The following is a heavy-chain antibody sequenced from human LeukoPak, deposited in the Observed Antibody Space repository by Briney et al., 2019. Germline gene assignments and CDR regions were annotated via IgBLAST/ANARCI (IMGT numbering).Heavy chain of an antibody. Sequence: PGGSLRLSCAASGFTFSSYWMSWVRQAPGKGLEWVASIKQDGSEKYYVDSVKGRFTISRDNAKNSLYLQMNSLRAEDTAVYYCARGFCSSTSCYDYWGQGTLVTVSS. V-gene: IGHV3-7*05. J-gene: IGHJ4*02. CDR2: IKQDGSEK. CDR1: GFTFSSYW. CDR3: ARGFCSSTSCYDY. D-gene: IGHD2-2*01.